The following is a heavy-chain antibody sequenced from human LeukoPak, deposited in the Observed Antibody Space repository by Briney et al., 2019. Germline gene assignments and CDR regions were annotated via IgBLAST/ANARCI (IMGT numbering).Heavy chain of an antibody. V-gene: IGHV4-39*07. CDR3: AGRVGATAPSFDY. CDR2: INHSGIT. CDR1: GGSISSSSYY. D-gene: IGHD1-26*01. Sequence: SETLSLTCTVSGGSISSSSYYWNWIRQPPGKGLEWIGEINHSGITHYNPSLKSRVTISADTSKNQFSLKLNSVTAADTAVYYCAGRVGATAPSFDYWGQGTLVTVSS. J-gene: IGHJ4*02.